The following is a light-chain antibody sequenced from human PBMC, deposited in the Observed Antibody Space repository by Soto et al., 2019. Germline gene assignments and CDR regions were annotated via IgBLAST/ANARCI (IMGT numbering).Light chain of an antibody. V-gene: IGKV1-5*03. Sequence: DIQLTQSPSTLSASVGERVTITCRASQNINGYLAWYQQKPGKAPKLLIYWASSLISGVPSRFTGGESGTEFTLTISSLQPDDFATYYCQQYSAYPLTFGGGTKV. J-gene: IGKJ4*01. CDR2: WAS. CDR1: QNINGY. CDR3: QQYSAYPLT.